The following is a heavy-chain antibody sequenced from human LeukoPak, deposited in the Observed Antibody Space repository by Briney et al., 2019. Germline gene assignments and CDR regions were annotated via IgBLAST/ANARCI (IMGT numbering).Heavy chain of an antibody. CDR3: ATDTLHITMVRGVPNTPYYYGMDV. CDR2: FDPEDGET. V-gene: IGHV1-24*01. Sequence: ASVKVSCKVSGYTLTELSMHWVRQAPGKGLEWMGGFDPEDGETIYAQKFQGRVTMTEDTSTDTAYMELSSLRSEDTAVYYYATDTLHITMVRGVPNTPYYYGMDVWGKGTTVTVSS. J-gene: IGHJ6*04. CDR1: GYTLTELS. D-gene: IGHD3-10*01.